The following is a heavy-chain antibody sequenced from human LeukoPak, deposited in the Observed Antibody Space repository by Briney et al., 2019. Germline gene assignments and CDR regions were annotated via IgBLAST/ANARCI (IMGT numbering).Heavy chain of an antibody. CDR2: IYTSGST. V-gene: IGHV4-4*07. CDR3: ARDLGRFGELYTA. D-gene: IGHD3-10*01. CDR1: GGSISSYY. J-gene: IGHJ5*02. Sequence: PSETLSLTCTVSGGSISSYYWSWIRQPAGEGLGWIGRIYTSGSTNYNPSLKSRVTMSVDTSKNQFSLKLSSVTAADTAVYYCARDLGRFGELYTAWGQGTLVTVSS.